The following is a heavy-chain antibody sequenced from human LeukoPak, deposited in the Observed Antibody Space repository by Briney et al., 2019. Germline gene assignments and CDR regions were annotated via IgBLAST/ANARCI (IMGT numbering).Heavy chain of an antibody. Sequence: PSETLSLTCTVSGGSISSYYWSWIRQPPGKGLEWIGYIYYSGSTNYNPSLKSRVTISADTSKNQFSLKLSSVTAADTAVYYCARYEQQSSYLDYMDVWGKGTTVTVSS. CDR3: ARYEQQSSYLDYMDV. V-gene: IGHV4-59*01. D-gene: IGHD6-13*01. CDR1: GGSISSYY. J-gene: IGHJ6*03. CDR2: IYYSGST.